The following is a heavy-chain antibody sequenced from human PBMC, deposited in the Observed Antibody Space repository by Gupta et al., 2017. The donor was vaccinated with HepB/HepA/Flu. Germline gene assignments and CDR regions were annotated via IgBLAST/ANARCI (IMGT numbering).Heavy chain of an antibody. CDR3: ARHYYDSSGYYLGQGEPHDAFDI. D-gene: IGHD3-22*01. J-gene: IGHJ3*02. CDR2: IYYSGST. V-gene: IGHV4-39*01. Sequence: QLQLQESGPGLVKPSETLSLTCTVSGGSISSSSYYWGWIRQPPGKGLEWSGSIYYSGSTYYNPSLKSRVTISVDTSKNQFSLKLSSVTAADTAVYYCARHYYDSSGYYLGQGEPHDAFDIWGQGTMVTVSS. CDR1: GGSISSSSYY.